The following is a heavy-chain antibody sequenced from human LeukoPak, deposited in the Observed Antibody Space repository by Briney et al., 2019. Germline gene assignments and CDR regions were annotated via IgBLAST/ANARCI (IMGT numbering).Heavy chain of an antibody. CDR2: IYFSGST. CDR1: GGSISSSSYY. Sequence: PSETLSLTCTVSGGSISSSSYYWGWIRQPPGKGLEWIGSIYFSGSTYYNPSLKSRVSISVDTSKNQFSLKLSSVTAADTAVYYCARFPQEYSYGIDYWGQGTLVTVSS. D-gene: IGHD5-18*01. J-gene: IGHJ4*02. V-gene: IGHV4-39*07. CDR3: ARFPQEYSYGIDY.